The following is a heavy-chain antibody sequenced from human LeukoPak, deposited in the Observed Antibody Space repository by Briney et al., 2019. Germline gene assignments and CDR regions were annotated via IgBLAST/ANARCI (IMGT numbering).Heavy chain of an antibody. Sequence: ASVKVSCKASGYTFTGYYMHWVRQAPGQGLEWMGWINPNSGGTNYAQKLQGRVTMTTDTSTSTAYMELRSLRSDDTAVYYCARDWAPLRYFDWFYTYFDYWGQGTLVTVSS. D-gene: IGHD3-9*01. CDR2: INPNSGGT. J-gene: IGHJ4*02. V-gene: IGHV1-2*02. CDR3: ARDWAPLRYFDWFYTYFDY. CDR1: GYTFTGYY.